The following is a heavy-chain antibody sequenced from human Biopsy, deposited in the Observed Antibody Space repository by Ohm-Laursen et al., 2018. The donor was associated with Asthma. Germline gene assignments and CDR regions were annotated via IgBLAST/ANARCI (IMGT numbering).Heavy chain of an antibody. J-gene: IGHJ4*02. CDR2: IYRNGDT. V-gene: IGHV4-30-2*06. Sequence: TLSLTWIVSGDSIDSGDYSWTWIRQSPGVGLEWIGYIYRNGDTYYNPTLKNRVTISIDRSKNQFSLRLRSVTAADTAVYYCARGWNCGGDCYSLDSWGQGTLVTVSS. CDR1: GDSIDSGDYS. D-gene: IGHD2-21*02. CDR3: ARGWNCGGDCYSLDS.